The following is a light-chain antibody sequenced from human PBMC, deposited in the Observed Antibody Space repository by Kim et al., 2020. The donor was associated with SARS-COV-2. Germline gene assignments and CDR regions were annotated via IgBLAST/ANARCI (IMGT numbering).Light chain of an antibody. CDR1: QRISRY. J-gene: IGKJ2*01. CDR3: QQSYNSPYT. Sequence: GLVGERGTITCRVSQRISRYLKWYQQKPGKTPNLLIYSASSLRSGVPSRFSGSGSGTDFTLTISGLQPEDFASYYCQQSYNSPYTFGQGTKLEI. CDR2: SAS. V-gene: IGKV1-39*01.